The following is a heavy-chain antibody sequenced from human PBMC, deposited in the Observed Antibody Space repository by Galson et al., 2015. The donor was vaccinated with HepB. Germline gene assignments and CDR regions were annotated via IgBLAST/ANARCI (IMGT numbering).Heavy chain of an antibody. CDR3: AREEGHYYDSSGYVDI. CDR1: GFTFSTYW. V-gene: IGHV3-7*01. D-gene: IGHD3-22*01. Sequence: SLRLSCAASGFTFSTYWMNWVRQAPGKGLEWVANIKQDGSEKYYVDSVKGRFTISRDNAKKSLYLQMNSLRAEDTAVYYCAREEGHYYDSSGYVDIWGQGTMVTVSS. CDR2: IKQDGSEK. J-gene: IGHJ3*02.